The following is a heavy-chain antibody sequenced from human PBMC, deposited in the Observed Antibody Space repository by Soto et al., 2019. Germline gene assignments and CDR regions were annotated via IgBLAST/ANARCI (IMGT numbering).Heavy chain of an antibody. CDR1: GYSFTSYW. CDR2: IDPSDSYT. V-gene: IGHV5-10-1*03. J-gene: IGHJ5*02. CDR3: ARQWLIAAAGIGWFDP. D-gene: IGHD6-13*01. Sequence: EVQLVQSGAEVKKPGESLRISCKGSGYSFTSYWIGWVRQMPGKGLEWMGRIDPSDSYTNYSPSFQGHVTISADKSISTAYLQWSSLKASDTAMYYCARQWLIAAAGIGWFDPWGQGTLVTVSS.